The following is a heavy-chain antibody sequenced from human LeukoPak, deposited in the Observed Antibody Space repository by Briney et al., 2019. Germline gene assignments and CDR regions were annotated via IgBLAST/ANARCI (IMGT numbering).Heavy chain of an antibody. Sequence: ASVKVSCKASGYTFTSYGISWVRQAPGQGLEWMGWISAYNGNTNYAQKLQGRVTMTTDTSTSTAYMELRSLRSDDTAVYYCARGYCSGGSCYSSYGMDVWGQGTTVTVSS. CDR1: GYTFTSYG. J-gene: IGHJ6*02. D-gene: IGHD2-15*01. CDR2: ISAYNGNT. CDR3: ARGYCSGGSCYSSYGMDV. V-gene: IGHV1-18*01.